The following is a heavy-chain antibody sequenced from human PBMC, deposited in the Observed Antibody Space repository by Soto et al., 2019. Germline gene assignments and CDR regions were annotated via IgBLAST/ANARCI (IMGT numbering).Heavy chain of an antibody. Sequence: SETLSLTCAVSGGSISSGGYSWSWIRQPPGKGLEWIGYIYHSGSTYYNPSLKSRVTISVDRSKNQFSLKLSSVTAADTAVYYCARVDYYGSGSPIPYFDYWGQGTLVTVS. CDR3: ARVDYYGSGSPIPYFDY. J-gene: IGHJ4*02. V-gene: IGHV4-30-2*01. D-gene: IGHD3-10*01. CDR1: GGSISSGGYS. CDR2: IYHSGST.